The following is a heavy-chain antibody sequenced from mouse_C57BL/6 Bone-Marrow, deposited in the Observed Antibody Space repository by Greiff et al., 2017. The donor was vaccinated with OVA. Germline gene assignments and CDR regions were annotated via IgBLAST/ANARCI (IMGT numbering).Heavy chain of an antibody. V-gene: IGHV14-4*01. CDR3: TLSSYDYFDY. Sequence: EVQLQQSGAELVRPGASVKLSCTASGFNIKDDHMHWVKQRPEQGLEWIGWIDPENGDTEYASKFQGKATITADTSSNTAYLQLSSLTSEDTAVYYCTLSSYDYFDYWGQGTTLTVSS. CDR1: GFNIKDDH. D-gene: IGHD1-1*01. CDR2: IDPENGDT. J-gene: IGHJ2*01.